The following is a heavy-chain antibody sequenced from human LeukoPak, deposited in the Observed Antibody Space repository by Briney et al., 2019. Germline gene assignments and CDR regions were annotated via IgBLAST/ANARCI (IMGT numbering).Heavy chain of an antibody. V-gene: IGHV1-18*01. CDR3: ARAAVVVVAATEYYYYYMDV. CDR1: GYTFTSYG. Sequence: ASVKVSCKASGYTFTSYGISWVRQAPGQGLEWMGWISAYNGNTNYAQKLQGRVTMTTDTSTSTAYMELSRLRSDDTAVYYCARAAVVVVAATEYYYYYMDVWGKGTTVTVSS. J-gene: IGHJ6*03. D-gene: IGHD2-15*01. CDR2: ISAYNGNT.